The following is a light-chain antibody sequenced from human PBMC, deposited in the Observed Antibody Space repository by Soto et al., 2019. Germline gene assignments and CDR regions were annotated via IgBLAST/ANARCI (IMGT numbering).Light chain of an antibody. CDR1: QNIISW. CDR3: QQYNSYSWT. J-gene: IGKJ1*01. CDR2: DAS. Sequence: IHITQSPPPLSASVEHIFTITCRASQNIISWLAWYQQKPGKAPKLLIYDASSWESGVPSRFSGSGSGTEFTLTISSLQPDDFATYYCQQYNSYSWTFGQGTKVDIK. V-gene: IGKV1-5*01.